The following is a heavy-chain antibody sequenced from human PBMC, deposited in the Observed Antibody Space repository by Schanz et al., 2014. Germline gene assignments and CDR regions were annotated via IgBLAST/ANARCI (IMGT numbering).Heavy chain of an antibody. CDR2: ITAYNGDT. Sequence: QLQLVQSGAEVKKPGSSVKVSCKLSGGTFSSYTISWMRQAPGQGLEWMGWITAYNGDTNYALKLQGRVTITADKSTFTAYMDVSSLRSEDTAVYYCASSGAGYSSSWDFDYWGQGTLVTVSS. J-gene: IGHJ4*02. CDR1: GGTFSSYT. D-gene: IGHD6-13*01. V-gene: IGHV1-69*02. CDR3: ASSGAGYSSSWDFDY.